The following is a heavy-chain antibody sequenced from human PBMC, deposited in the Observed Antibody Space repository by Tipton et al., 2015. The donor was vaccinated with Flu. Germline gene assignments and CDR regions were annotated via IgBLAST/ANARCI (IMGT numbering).Heavy chain of an antibody. CDR1: GFTFANYG. V-gene: IGHV3-33*01. CDR3: VRGGHYYDSSGHFHPGKFGS. CDR2: GWYDGTNK. J-gene: IGHJ4*02. D-gene: IGHD3-22*01. Sequence: QLVQSGGGVVQPGGSLRLYCAASGFTFANYGMPWVRQPPGKGLERVAVGWYDGTNKYSGNTVKGRFTISSENYKNMLYLQMNSRRDEDTAVYYCVRGGHYYDSSGHFHPGKFGSWAQGALVTVSS.